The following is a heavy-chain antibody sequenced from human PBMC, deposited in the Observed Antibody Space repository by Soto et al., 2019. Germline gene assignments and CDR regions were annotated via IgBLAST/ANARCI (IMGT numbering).Heavy chain of an antibody. V-gene: IGHV1-2*04. CDR3: ARGHSTDCSNGVCSFFYNHEMDV. CDR1: GYSFTDYH. D-gene: IGHD2-8*01. Sequence: ASVHGSCKASGYSFTDYHIHWVRQAPGQGLEWLGRINPKSGGTSTAQKFQGWVTMTRDRSISTVYMELTRLRSDDTAVYFCARGHSTDCSNGVCSFFYNHEMDVWGQGTTVTAP. CDR2: INPKSGGT. J-gene: IGHJ6*02.